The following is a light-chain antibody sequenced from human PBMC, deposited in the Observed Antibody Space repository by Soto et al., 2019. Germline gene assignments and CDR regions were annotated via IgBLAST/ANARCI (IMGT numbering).Light chain of an antibody. Sequence: DIQMTQSPPTLSASTGDRVTITCRASQGISSYLAWYQQNPGKAPKLLIYAASSLQSGVPSRFSGSGSGTEFTLTISGLQPEDFATYYCLQHYYYPPWTVGQGTKVDIK. CDR3: LQHYYYPPWT. V-gene: IGKV1-17*03. J-gene: IGKJ1*01. CDR1: QGISSY. CDR2: AAS.